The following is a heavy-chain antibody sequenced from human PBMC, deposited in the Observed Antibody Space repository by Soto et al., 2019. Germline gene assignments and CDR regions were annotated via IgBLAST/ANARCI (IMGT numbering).Heavy chain of an antibody. Sequence: ASETLSLTCTVSGGSVSRDSNFWSWIRQPPGKGLEWIGYIYYSGPSRYNPSLESRVTISIDSSKNQVSLTLTSVTAADTAVYYCARGYSHYAHWGRGTLVTVSS. J-gene: IGHJ4*02. CDR2: IYYSGPS. CDR1: GGSVSRDSNF. V-gene: IGHV4-61*01. D-gene: IGHD4-4*01. CDR3: ARGYSHYAH.